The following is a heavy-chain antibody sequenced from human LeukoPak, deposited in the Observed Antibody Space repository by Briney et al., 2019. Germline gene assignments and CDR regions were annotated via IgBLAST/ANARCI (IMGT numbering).Heavy chain of an antibody. CDR3: ARHTLPVLRFSNAFDI. J-gene: IGHJ3*02. V-gene: IGHV4-39*01. D-gene: IGHD3-3*01. CDR1: GGSISSSSYY. Sequence: PSETLSLTCTVSGGSISSSSYYWGWIRQPPGKGLEWIGSIYYSGSTYYNPSLKSRVTISVDTSKNQFSLKLSSVTAADTAVYYCARHTLPVLRFSNAFDIWGQGTMVTVSS. CDR2: IYYSGST.